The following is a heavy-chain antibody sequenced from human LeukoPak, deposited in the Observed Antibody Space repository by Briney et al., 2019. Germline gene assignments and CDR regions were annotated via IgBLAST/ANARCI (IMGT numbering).Heavy chain of an antibody. CDR1: GFTVSSNY. V-gene: IGHV3-53*01. D-gene: IGHD1-26*01. CDR2: VYSGGGT. J-gene: IGHJ4*02. Sequence: GSLRLSCAASGFTVSSNYMSWVRQAPGKGLEWVSVVYSGGGTYYADSVKGRFTISKDNSKNTLYLQMNSLRAEDTAVYYCASVMGTTYFNYWGQGTLVTVSS. CDR3: ASVMGTTYFNY.